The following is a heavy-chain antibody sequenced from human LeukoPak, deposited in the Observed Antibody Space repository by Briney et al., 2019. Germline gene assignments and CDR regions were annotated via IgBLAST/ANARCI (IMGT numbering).Heavy chain of an antibody. V-gene: IGHV4-34*01. CDR1: GGSFSGYY. CDR3: ARDEGGRFDY. CDR2: IYHSGST. Sequence: SETLSLTCAVYGGSFSGYYWSWIRQPPGKGLEWIGEIYHSGSTNYNPSLKSRVTISVDKSKNQFSLKLSSVTAADTAVYYCARDEGGRFDYWGQGTLVTVSS. D-gene: IGHD3-16*01. J-gene: IGHJ4*02.